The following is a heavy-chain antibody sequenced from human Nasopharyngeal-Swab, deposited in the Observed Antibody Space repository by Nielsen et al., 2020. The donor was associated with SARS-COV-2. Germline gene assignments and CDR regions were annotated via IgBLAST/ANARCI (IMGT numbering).Heavy chain of an antibody. CDR1: GFTYW. CDR2: IGQDGGGK. J-gene: IGHJ4*02. D-gene: IGHD5-18*01. CDR3: ARAGGGYSYADY. Sequence: GGSLRLSCAASGFTYWMNWVRQAPGKGLEWVGNIGQDGGGKKYVDSVKGRFTISRDNSKNTLYLQMNSLRAEDTAVYYCARAGGGYSYADYWGQGTLVTVSS. V-gene: IGHV3-7*01.